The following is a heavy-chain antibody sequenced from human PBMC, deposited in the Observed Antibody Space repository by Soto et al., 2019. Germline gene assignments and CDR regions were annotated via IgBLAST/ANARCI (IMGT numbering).Heavy chain of an antibody. CDR2: INSDGTST. D-gene: IGHD3-3*01. CDR3: ARDGWDLEWLLRVYSYMDV. V-gene: IGHV3-74*01. J-gene: IGHJ6*03. CDR1: GLAFSSYW. Sequence: EVQLVESGGGLVQPGGSLRLSCAVSGLAFSSYWMHWVRQTPGKGLVWVSRINSDGTSTAYADSVKGRFTISRDNAKDTLYLEMNSLRAEDTAVYYCARDGWDLEWLLRVYSYMDVWGKGTPVTVSS.